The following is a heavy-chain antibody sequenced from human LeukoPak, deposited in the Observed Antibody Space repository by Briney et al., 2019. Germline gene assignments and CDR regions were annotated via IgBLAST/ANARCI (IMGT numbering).Heavy chain of an antibody. D-gene: IGHD6-6*01. CDR2: IYSGGST. J-gene: IGHJ4*02. Sequence: QAGGSLRLSCAASGFTFTIYEMNWVRQAPGKGLEWVSVIYSGGSTHYADSVKGRFTISRDNSKNTLYLQMNSLRAEDTAVYYCASRWQLGYWGQGTLVTVSS. CDR1: GFTFTIYE. CDR3: ASRWQLGY. V-gene: IGHV3-53*01.